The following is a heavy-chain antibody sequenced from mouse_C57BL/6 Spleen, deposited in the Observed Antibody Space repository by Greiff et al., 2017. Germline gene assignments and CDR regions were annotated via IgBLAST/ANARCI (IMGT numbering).Heavy chain of an antibody. V-gene: IGHV1-18*01. J-gene: IGHJ2*01. CDR3: ARVFITTVVANFDY. D-gene: IGHD1-1*01. CDR2: INPNNGGT. CDR1: GHTFTDYN. Sequence: EVQLQQSGPELVKPGASVKIPCKASGHTFTDYNMDWVKQSHGKSLEWIGDINPNNGGTIYNQKFKGKATLTVDKSSSTAYMELRSLTSEDTAVYYCARVFITTVVANFDYWGQGTTLTVSS.